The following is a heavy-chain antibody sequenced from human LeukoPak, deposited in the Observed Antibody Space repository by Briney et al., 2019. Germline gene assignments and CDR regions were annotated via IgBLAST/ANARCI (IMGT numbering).Heavy chain of an antibody. CDR3: ARGSSSGWLNEYFQH. J-gene: IGHJ1*01. V-gene: IGHV4-4*02. D-gene: IGHD6-19*01. CDR1: GGSISSSNW. CDR2: IYHSGST. Sequence: SETLSLTCAVSGGSISSSNWWSWVRQPPGKGLEWIGEIYHSGSTNYNPSLKSRVTISVDTSKNQFSLKLSSVTAADTAVYYCARGSSSGWLNEYFQHWGQGTLVTVSS.